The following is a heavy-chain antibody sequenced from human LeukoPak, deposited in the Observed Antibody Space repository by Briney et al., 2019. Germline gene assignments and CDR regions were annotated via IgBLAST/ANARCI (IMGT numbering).Heavy chain of an antibody. CDR3: ARNSALDY. CDR1: GFTFSSYD. V-gene: IGHV3-33*01. J-gene: IGHJ4*02. D-gene: IGHD2/OR15-2a*01. CDR2: MWSDGSNK. Sequence: GGSLRLSCAASGFTFSSYDMHWVRQAPGKGREGVAVMWSDGSNKYHADSVKGRFTISRDNSKNTLYLQMNSLRAEDTAVYYCARNSALDYWGQGTLVTVSS.